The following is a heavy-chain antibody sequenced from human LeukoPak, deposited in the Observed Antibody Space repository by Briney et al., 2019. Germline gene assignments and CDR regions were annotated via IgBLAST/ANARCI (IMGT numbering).Heavy chain of an antibody. Sequence: GGSLRLSCAASGFTFSDHIMDWVRQLPGKRLEWVAYVSGSGSTVYYADSVKGRFTISRDNGKSSLYLQMNSLRVEDTALYYCVRQFASWGQGTLVTVSS. CDR2: VSGSGSTV. J-gene: IGHJ4*02. CDR3: VRQFAS. V-gene: IGHV3-48*01. CDR1: GFTFSDHI.